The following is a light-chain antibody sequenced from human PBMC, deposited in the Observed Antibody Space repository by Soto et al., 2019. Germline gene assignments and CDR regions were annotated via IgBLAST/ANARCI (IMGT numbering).Light chain of an antibody. V-gene: IGKV3-11*01. J-gene: IGKJ4*01. CDR2: DAS. Sequence: EIVLTQSPATLSLSPGERATLSCRASQSVSSYLDWYQQKPGQAPRLLIYDASNRATGIPARFSGSGSGTDFTLTISSLEPEDFAVYYCQQRRNWPLTFGGGTKVEIK. CDR1: QSVSSY. CDR3: QQRRNWPLT.